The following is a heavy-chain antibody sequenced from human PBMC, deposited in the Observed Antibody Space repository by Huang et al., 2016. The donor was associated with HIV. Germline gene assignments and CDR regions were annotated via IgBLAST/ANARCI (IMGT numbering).Heavy chain of an antibody. Sequence: LLLRESGSGLVKTSETMSLSCPFAFASISGNTIYWTWVRQSPGKGLEWIASMHYGGRTYYKPSLKSRVSMSVDTSHNQHFSLTLAAVTAADTAVYFCASGPVIVSISRFYFEQWGPGILVTV. D-gene: IGHD3-22*01. CDR1: FASISGNTIY. V-gene: IGHV4-39*02. CDR2: MHYGGRT. J-gene: IGHJ4*02. CDR3: ASGPVIVSISRFYFEQ.